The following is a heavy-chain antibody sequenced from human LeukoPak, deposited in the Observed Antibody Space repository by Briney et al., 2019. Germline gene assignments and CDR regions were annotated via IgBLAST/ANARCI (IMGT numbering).Heavy chain of an antibody. CDR2: ISHSSSGT. V-gene: IGHV3-23*01. J-gene: IGHJ4*02. D-gene: IGHD4-23*01. CDR1: GFTFSSYA. Sequence: GGSLRLSCAGSGFTFSSYAMSWVRQAPGKGLEWVSAISHSSSGTYYVDSVKGRFTISRDNSKNTLYMQMNSLRAEDTAVYYCARSLLVVTSYFDYWGQGTLVTVSS. CDR3: ARSLLVVTSYFDY.